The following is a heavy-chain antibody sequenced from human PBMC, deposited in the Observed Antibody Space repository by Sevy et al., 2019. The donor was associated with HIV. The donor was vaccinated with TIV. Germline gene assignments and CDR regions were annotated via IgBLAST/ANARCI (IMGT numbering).Heavy chain of an antibody. CDR2: MSYDGSYK. J-gene: IGHJ4*02. CDR1: GFTFSSHG. CDR3: ARHSGYSINWYPAY. V-gene: IGHV3-30*03. D-gene: IGHD6-13*01. Sequence: GGSLRLSCAASGFTFSSHGMHWVRQTPGKGLEWLAVMSYDGSYKSYGDSVKGRFTISRDDSKNTLYLQMNSLRPEDTASSYCARHSGYSINWYPAYWGQGTLVTVSS.